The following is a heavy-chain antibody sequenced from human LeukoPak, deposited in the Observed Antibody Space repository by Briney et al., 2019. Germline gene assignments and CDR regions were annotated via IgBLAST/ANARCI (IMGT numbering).Heavy chain of an antibody. J-gene: IGHJ3*02. CDR1: GGSISSGYY. CDR2: VYYGGST. D-gene: IGHD2-21*02. Sequence: PSETLSLTCAVSGGSISSGYYWGWVRQAPGKGPEWIGSVYYGGSTYFNPSLKSRVAISLDTSNNQFSLKMNSVTAADTAAYYCARHADRGVGVVTGIDIWGQGTMVTVSS. CDR3: ARHADRGVGVVTGIDI. V-gene: IGHV4-39*01.